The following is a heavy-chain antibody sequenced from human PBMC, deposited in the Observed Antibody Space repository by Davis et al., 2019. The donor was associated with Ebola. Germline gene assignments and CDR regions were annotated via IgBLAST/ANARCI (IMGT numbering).Heavy chain of an antibody. CDR3: ARGRPSTVTKGFYFDY. D-gene: IGHD4-17*01. CDR2: IYYSGST. V-gene: IGHV4-39*01. Sequence: MPSETLSLTCTVSGGSISSSSYYWGWTRQPPGKGLEWIGSIYYSGSTYYNPSLKSRVTISVDTSKNQFSLKLSSVTAADTAVYYCARGRPSTVTKGFYFDYWGQGTLVTVSS. J-gene: IGHJ4*02. CDR1: GGSISSSSYY.